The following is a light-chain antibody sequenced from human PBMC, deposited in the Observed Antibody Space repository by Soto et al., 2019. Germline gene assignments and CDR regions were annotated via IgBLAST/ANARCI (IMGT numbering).Light chain of an antibody. V-gene: IGLV2-8*01. J-gene: IGLJ3*02. Sequence: QSALTQPPSXXXXPGQSVTVSCTGTSTDVGAYNYVSWYQQHPGKAPKLVIYEVTKRPSGVPDRFSGSKSGNTASLTVSGLQAEDEADYYCGSHAGNSNLMFGGGTKLTVL. CDR3: GSHAGNSNLM. CDR2: EVT. CDR1: STDVGAYNY.